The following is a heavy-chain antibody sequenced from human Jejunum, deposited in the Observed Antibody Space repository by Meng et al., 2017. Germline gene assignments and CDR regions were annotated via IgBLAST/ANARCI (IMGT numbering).Heavy chain of an antibody. CDR3: ARDNWGSIDY. Sequence: QVQLHESGPGLVRPSETLSLNCAVSGGSVSCRSYYWTWIRQPPGKGLEWIGYVYDSGSTKYNPSLSSRVSISSDTSRNQFSLKLSSVTAADTAVYYCARDNWGSIDYWGQGVLVTVSS. D-gene: IGHD7-27*01. J-gene: IGHJ4*02. CDR1: GGSVSCRSYY. V-gene: IGHV4-61*01. CDR2: VYDSGST.